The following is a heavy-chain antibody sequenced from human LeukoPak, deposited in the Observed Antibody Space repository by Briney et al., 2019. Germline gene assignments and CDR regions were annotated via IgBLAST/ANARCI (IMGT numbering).Heavy chain of an antibody. CDR1: GFTFSSYW. J-gene: IGHJ4*02. Sequence: GGSLRLSCAASGFTFSSYWMHWVRQAPGKGLVWVSRINSDGSSTSHADSVKGRFTISRDNAKNTLYLQMNSLRAEDTAVYYCARDSGWYRTFDYWGQGTLVTVSS. D-gene: IGHD6-19*01. V-gene: IGHV3-74*01. CDR3: ARDSGWYRTFDY. CDR2: INSDGSST.